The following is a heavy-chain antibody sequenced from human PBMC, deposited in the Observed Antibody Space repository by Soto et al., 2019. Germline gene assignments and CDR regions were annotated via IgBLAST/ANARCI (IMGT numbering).Heavy chain of an antibody. J-gene: IGHJ6*02. CDR2: ISAYNGNT. Sequence: ASVKVSCKASGYTFTSYGISWVRQAPGQGLEWMGWISAYNGNTNYAQKLQGRVTMTTDTSTSTAYMELRSLRSDDTAVYYCARDGYYGPGSYPEPYYYYYRMDVWGQGTTVTVSS. D-gene: IGHD3-10*01. CDR3: ARDGYYGPGSYPEPYYYYYRMDV. V-gene: IGHV1-18*01. CDR1: GYTFTSYG.